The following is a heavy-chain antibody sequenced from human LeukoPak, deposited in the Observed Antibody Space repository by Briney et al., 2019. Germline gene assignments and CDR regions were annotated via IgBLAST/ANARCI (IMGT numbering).Heavy chain of an antibody. CDR2: ISYDGSNK. J-gene: IGHJ5*02. V-gene: IGHV3-30-3*01. CDR1: GFTFSSYA. D-gene: IGHD2-2*01. Sequence: GGSLRLSCAASGFTFSSYAMSWVRQAPGKGLEWVAVISYDGSNKYYADSVKGRFTISRDNSKNTLYLQMDSLRAEDTAVYYCARDSIVVVSAAIVFGWLDPWGQGTLVTVSS. CDR3: ARDSIVVVSAAIVFGWLDP.